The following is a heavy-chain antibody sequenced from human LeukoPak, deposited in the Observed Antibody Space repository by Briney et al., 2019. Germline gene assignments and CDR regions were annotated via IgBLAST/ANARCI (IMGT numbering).Heavy chain of an antibody. CDR2: IYYNGNT. J-gene: IGHJ4*02. D-gene: IGHD5-12*01. CDR3: ARVYSGYDYPFDF. V-gene: IGHV4-39*02. Sequence: PSGTLSLTCTVSGGSVSSSSYYWGWIRQPPGEGLEWIGNIYYNGNTYYNPSLKSRVTISVDTSKNHFSLKLTSVTAADTAVYSCARVYSGYDYPFDFWGQGTLVTVSS. CDR1: GGSVSSSSYY.